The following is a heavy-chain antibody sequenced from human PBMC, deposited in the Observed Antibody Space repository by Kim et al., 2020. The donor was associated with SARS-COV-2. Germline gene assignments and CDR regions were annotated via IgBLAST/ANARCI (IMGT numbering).Heavy chain of an antibody. Sequence: GGSLRLSCAASGFTFSSYAMSWVRQAPGKGLEWVSAISGSGGSTYYAESVKGRFTISRDNSKNTLYLQMNSLRAEDTAVYYCAKVRLSSTTPPDCRGQGTLVTVSS. CDR3: AKVRLSSTTPPDC. V-gene: IGHV3-23*01. J-gene: IGHJ4*02. CDR1: GFTFSSYA. CDR2: ISGSGGST. D-gene: IGHD2-2*01.